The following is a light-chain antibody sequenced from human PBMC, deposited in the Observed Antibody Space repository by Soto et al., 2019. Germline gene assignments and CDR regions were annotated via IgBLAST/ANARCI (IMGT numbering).Light chain of an antibody. V-gene: IGKV3-20*01. CDR3: QQYDSSPLT. CDR2: GAS. Sequence: VMTQSPATLSVSPGERATLSCWASETVATNLAWYQQKPGQAPRLLISGASTRAAGISDRFSGSGSGTDFTLTISRLGPEDFAVYYCQQYDSSPLTFGGGTKVDIK. CDR1: ETVATN. J-gene: IGKJ4*01.